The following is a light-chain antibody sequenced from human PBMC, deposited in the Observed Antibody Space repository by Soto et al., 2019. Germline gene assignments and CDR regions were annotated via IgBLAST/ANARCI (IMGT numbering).Light chain of an antibody. CDR2: GAS. Sequence: EIVMTQSPATLSVSPGERVTLSCRASQSVNIYLAWYQQKPGQAPRLLIYGASNRATGIPDRFSGSGSGTDFTLTISRLEPEDFAVYYCQQYGSSGTFGQGTKVDIK. V-gene: IGKV3-20*01. CDR1: QSVNIY. CDR3: QQYGSSGT. J-gene: IGKJ1*01.